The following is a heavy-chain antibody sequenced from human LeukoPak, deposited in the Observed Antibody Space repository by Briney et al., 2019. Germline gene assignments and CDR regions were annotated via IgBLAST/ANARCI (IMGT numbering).Heavy chain of an antibody. D-gene: IGHD6-13*01. CDR1: GGTFSSYA. CDR2: IIPIFGTA. V-gene: IGHV1-69*05. CDR3: ARDLGIVAASSWGLIL. Sequence: GASVKVSCKASGGTFSSYAISWVRQAPGQGLEWMGGIIPIFGTANYAQKFQGRVTITTDESTSTAYMELSSLRSEDTAVYYCARDLGIVAASSWGLILWGQGTLVTVSS. J-gene: IGHJ4*02.